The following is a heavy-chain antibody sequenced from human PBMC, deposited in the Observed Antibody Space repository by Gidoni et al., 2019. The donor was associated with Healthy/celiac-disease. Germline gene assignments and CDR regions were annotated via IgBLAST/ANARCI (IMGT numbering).Heavy chain of an antibody. CDR3: ARAPPYYYDSSGYYPTYYYYGMDV. V-gene: IGHV1-69*06. J-gene: IGHJ6*02. Sequence: QVQLVQSGAEVKKPGSSVTVSCKASGGTFSSYAISWVRQAPGQGLEWMGGIIPIFGTANYAQKFQGRVTITADKSTSTAYMELSSLRSEDTAVYYCARAPPYYYDSSGYYPTYYYYGMDVWGQGTTVTVSS. D-gene: IGHD3-22*01. CDR1: GGTFSSYA. CDR2: IIPIFGTA.